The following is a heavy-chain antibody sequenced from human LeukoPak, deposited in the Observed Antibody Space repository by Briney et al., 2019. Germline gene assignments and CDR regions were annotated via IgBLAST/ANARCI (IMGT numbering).Heavy chain of an antibody. Sequence: TQTLSLTCAFSGDSVSSNSAAWNWIRQSPSTGLEWLGRTYYRSKWYNDYAVSVKSRITINPDTSKNQFSLQLNSVTPEDTAVYYCARGGITAAGILDYWGQGTLVTVSS. CDR2: TYYRSKWYN. J-gene: IGHJ4*02. CDR3: ARGGITAAGILDY. V-gene: IGHV6-1*01. CDR1: GDSVSSNSAA. D-gene: IGHD6-13*01.